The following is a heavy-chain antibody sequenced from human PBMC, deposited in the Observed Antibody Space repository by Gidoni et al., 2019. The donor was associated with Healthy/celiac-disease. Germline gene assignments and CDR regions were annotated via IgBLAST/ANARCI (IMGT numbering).Heavy chain of an antibody. Sequence: EVQLLESGGGLVQPGGSLRLSCAASGFTFSSYAMSWVRQAPGKGLEWVSAISGSGGSTYYADCVKGRFTISRDNSKNTLYLQMNSLRAEDTAVYYCANPGREWWELRGGAFDIWGQGTMVTVSS. CDR3: ANPGREWWELRGGAFDI. V-gene: IGHV3-23*01. CDR1: GFTFSSYA. J-gene: IGHJ3*02. CDR2: ISGSGGST. D-gene: IGHD1-26*01.